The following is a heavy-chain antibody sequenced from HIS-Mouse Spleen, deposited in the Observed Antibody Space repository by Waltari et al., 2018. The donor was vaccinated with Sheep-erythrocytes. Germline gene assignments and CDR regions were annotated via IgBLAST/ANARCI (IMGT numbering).Heavy chain of an antibody. CDR3: ARVAAVTTYYFDY. J-gene: IGHJ4*02. D-gene: IGHD4-17*01. V-gene: IGHV3-21*01. CDR1: GFTFSSYS. CDR2: ISSSSSYI. Sequence: EVQLVESGGGLVKPGGSLRLSCAGSGFTFSSYSMNWVRQAPGKGLEWVSSISSSSSYIYYADSVKGRFTISRDNAKNSLYLQMNSLRAEDTAVYYCARVAAVTTYYFDYWGQGTLVTVSS.